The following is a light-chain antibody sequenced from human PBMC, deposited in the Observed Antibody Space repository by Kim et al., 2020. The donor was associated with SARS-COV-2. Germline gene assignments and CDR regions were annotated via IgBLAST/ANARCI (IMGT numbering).Light chain of an antibody. Sequence: GQRVTIPCSGASSNIGTYTVNWYQQLPGTAPKLLIYSNNKRPSGVPDRVSGSKSGTSASLAISGLQSGDEADYYCAAWDDSLNAWVFGGGTKLTVL. V-gene: IGLV1-44*01. CDR2: SNN. CDR1: SSNIGTYT. J-gene: IGLJ3*02. CDR3: AAWDDSLNAWV.